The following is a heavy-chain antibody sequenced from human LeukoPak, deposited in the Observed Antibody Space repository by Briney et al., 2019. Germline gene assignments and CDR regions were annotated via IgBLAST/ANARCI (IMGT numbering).Heavy chain of an antibody. CDR1: GGSISSSSNY. CDR2: IYYSGST. CDR3: ARGWGSDLITMVRYYYYYMDV. J-gene: IGHJ6*03. Sequence: SETLSLTCTVSGGSISSSSNYWGWIRQPPGKGLEWIGSIYYSGSTYYNPSLKSRVTISVDRSKNQFSLKLSSVTAADTAVYYCARGWGSDLITMVRYYYYYMDVWGKGTTVTVSS. V-gene: IGHV4-39*07. D-gene: IGHD3-10*01.